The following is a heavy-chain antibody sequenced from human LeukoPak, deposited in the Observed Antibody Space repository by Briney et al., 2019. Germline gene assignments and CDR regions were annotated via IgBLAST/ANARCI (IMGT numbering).Heavy chain of an antibody. CDR2: IYVDGRTT. V-gene: IGHV3-74*01. J-gene: IGHJ5*02. Sequence: GGSLRLSCVASGFTFSNYWMHWVRQPPGKGLVWVSRIYVDGRTTNYADSVKGRFTISRDNAKNTVYLEMNSLSVEDTTTYYCIRDFRSADLWGQGTLVTVTS. CDR1: GFTFSNYW. CDR3: IRDFRSADL.